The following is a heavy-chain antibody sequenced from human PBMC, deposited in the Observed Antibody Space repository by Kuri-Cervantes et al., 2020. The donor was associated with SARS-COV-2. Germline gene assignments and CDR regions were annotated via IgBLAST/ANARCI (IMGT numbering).Heavy chain of an antibody. D-gene: IGHD4-17*01. J-gene: IGHJ4*02. CDR3: ARWGLTTVTKPLDY. V-gene: IGHV3-21*01. CDR2: ISSSSSYI. Sequence: GESLKISCAASGFTFSSYSMNWVRQAPGKGLEWVSSISSSSSYIYYADSVKGRFTISRDNAKNSLYLQMNSLIAEDTAVYYCARWGLTTVTKPLDYWGQGTLVTVSS. CDR1: GFTFSSYS.